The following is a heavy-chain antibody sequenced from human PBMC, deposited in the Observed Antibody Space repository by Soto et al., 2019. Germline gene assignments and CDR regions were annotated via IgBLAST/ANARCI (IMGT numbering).Heavy chain of an antibody. D-gene: IGHD5-12*01. CDR3: VREAYIGYGHAIDH. J-gene: IGHJ4*02. CDR1: GGSISTYY. Sequence: SETLSLTCTVSGGSISTYYWYWIRQPPGKGLEWIGYNYHSGTTNYNPSLKSRVTISVDTSKNQFSLRLTSVTAADTAIYYCVREAYIGYGHAIDHWGQGTLVTVSS. CDR2: NYHSGTT. V-gene: IGHV4-59*01.